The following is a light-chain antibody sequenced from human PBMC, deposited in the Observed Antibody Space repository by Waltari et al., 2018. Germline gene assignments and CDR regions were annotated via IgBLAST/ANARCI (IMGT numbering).Light chain of an antibody. CDR1: QTISNY. J-gene: IGKJ2*01. CDR2: DAS. CDR3: QQYGSSPT. V-gene: IGKV3-20*01. Sequence: EIVLTQSPGTLSLSPGERATLSCRASQTISNYLAWYQQKPGQAPRLLIYDASSRAIGIPDRFSGSRSGTDFTLTISRLEPEDFAMYYCQQYGSSPTFGQGTKLEIK.